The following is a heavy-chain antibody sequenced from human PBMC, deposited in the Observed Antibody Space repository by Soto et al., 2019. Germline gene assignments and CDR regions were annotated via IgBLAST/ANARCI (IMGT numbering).Heavy chain of an antibody. Sequence: QVLLVQSEAEEKRPGASVKVSCEASGYTFTDFHIHWVRQAPGQGLEWMGWINAGNGNTKYSQKFQDRVTVTRDTSANTAYMELSSLTSEDTAIYYCASGLMAGSAYWGQGTLVTVSS. CDR1: GYTFTDFH. CDR3: ASGLMAGSAY. V-gene: IGHV1-3*05. D-gene: IGHD3-10*01. J-gene: IGHJ4*02. CDR2: INAGNGNT.